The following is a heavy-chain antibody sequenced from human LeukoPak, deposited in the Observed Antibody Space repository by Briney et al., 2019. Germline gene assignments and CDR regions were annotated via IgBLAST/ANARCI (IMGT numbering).Heavy chain of an antibody. CDR1: GFTFSSYE. V-gene: IGHV3-48*03. J-gene: IGHJ4*02. Sequence: GSLRLSCAASGFTFSSYEMNWVRQAPGKGLEWVSYISSSGSTIYYADSVKGRFTISRDNAKNSLYLQMNSLRAEDTAVYYCARESTAMVPFDYWGQGTLVTVSS. D-gene: IGHD5-18*01. CDR2: ISSSGSTI. CDR3: ARESTAMVPFDY.